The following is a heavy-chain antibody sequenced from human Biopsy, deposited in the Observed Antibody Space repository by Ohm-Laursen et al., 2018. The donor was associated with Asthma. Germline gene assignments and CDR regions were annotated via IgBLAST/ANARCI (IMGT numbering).Heavy chain of an antibody. CDR3: TRHNDY. Sequence: PTQTLTLTCSFSGFSLSSSGANVNWIRQPPGKALEWLARIDWEEDKFYSTSLRTRLTISKGSSEDQVLLTMTNMGPVDTATYYCTRHNDYWGPGILVTVSS. D-gene: IGHD1-14*01. CDR1: GFSLSSSGAN. J-gene: IGHJ4*02. V-gene: IGHV2-70*04. CDR2: IDWEEDK.